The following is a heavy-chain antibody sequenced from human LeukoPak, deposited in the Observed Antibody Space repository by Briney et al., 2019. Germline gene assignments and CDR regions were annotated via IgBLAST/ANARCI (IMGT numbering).Heavy chain of an antibody. CDR3: TRGVSWTTNSYYYLDV. V-gene: IGHV1-8*01. D-gene: IGHD3/OR15-3a*01. J-gene: IGHJ6*03. CDR2: MNPNSGNT. Sequence: ASVKVSCKASGHTFTIYDINWVGQATGQGLAWMGWMNPNSGNTSYEQNFQGRATITKNTSITTAHLALSRPTSEDPAVYYCTRGVSWTTNSYYYLDVWGQGTTVTVSS. CDR1: GHTFTIYD.